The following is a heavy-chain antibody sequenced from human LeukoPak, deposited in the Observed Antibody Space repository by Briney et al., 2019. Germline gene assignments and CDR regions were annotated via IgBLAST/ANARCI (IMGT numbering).Heavy chain of an antibody. J-gene: IGHJ3*02. Sequence: ALRLSCAASGFTVSGNYMSWVRQAPGKGLEWVSVIYSGGSTYYADSVKGRFTISRDNSKNTLYLQMNSLRAEDTAVYYCARSRGYSYGDAFDIWGQGTMVTVSS. D-gene: IGHD5-18*01. CDR3: ARSRGYSYGDAFDI. CDR1: GFTVSGNY. CDR2: IYSGGST. V-gene: IGHV3-53*01.